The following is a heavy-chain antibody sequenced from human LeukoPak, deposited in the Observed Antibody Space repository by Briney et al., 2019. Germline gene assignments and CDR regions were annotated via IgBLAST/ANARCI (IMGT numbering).Heavy chain of an antibody. V-gene: IGHV5-51*01. CDR2: IYPGDSDT. Sequence: GESLKISCNSSGYIYTSYWIGWVRQMPGKGLEWMGIIYPGDSDTRYSPSLQGQVTISADKSISTAYLQWSSLKASDTAMYYCARRGSSWDYWGQGTLVTVSS. CDR1: GYIYTSYW. CDR3: ARRGSSWDY. D-gene: IGHD6-13*01. J-gene: IGHJ4*02.